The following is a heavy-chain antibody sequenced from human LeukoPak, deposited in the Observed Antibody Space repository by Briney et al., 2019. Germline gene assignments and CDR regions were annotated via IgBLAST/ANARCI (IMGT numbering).Heavy chain of an antibody. CDR1: GYTFTGYY. V-gene: IGHV1-2*02. Sequence: ASVKVSCKASGYTFTGYYMHWVRQAPGQGLEWMGWINPNSGGINYAQKFQGRVTMTRDTSISTAYMELSRLRSDDTAVYYCATWEGGYCSGGSCYSSGYWGQGTLVTVSS. J-gene: IGHJ4*02. D-gene: IGHD2-15*01. CDR2: INPNSGGI. CDR3: ATWEGGYCSGGSCYSSGY.